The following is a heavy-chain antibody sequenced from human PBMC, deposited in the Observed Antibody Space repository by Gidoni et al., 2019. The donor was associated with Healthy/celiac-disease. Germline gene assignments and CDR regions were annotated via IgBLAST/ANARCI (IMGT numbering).Heavy chain of an antibody. CDR2: IGSKAYGGTK. J-gene: IGHJ4*02. CDR1: GFTFGHYA. Sequence: EVQLVESGGCLVQPGRSLRLSCTASGFTFGHYAMSWFRQAPGKGLGWLGFIGSKAYGGTKEYAASVKGRFTISRDDSKSIAYLQMNSLKTEDTAVYYCTTFGGSYSGGWTFDYWGQGTLVTVSS. CDR3: TTFGGSYSGGWTFDY. D-gene: IGHD1-26*01. V-gene: IGHV3-49*03.